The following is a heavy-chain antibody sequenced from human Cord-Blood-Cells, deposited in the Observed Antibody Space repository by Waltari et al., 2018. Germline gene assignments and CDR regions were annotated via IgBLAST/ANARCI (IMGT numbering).Heavy chain of an antibody. CDR1: GYTFTGYY. Sequence: QVQLVQSGAEVKKPGASVKVSCKASGYTFTGYYMHWVRQAPGQGLEWMGWINPNSGGTNYAQKFQGWVTMTRDTSISTAYMELSRLRSDDTAVYYCARVDRESGWFGAFDIWGQGTMVTVSS. D-gene: IGHD6-19*01. CDR2: INPNSGGT. V-gene: IGHV1-2*04. CDR3: ARVDRESGWFGAFDI. J-gene: IGHJ3*02.